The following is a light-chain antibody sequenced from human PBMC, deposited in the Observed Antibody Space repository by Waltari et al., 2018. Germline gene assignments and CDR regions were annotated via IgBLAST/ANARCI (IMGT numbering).Light chain of an antibody. Sequence: QSVATQPPSASGTPGQRVTMSCYGTRSIIGGNFVYLYQQLPGTAPKLLIQRNNQRPSGVPDRFSGSKSGTSASLTISGLRSEDEADYYCAAWDDSLSGGVFGGGTKVTVL. J-gene: IGLJ3*02. V-gene: IGLV1-47*01. CDR1: RSIIGGNF. CDR3: AAWDDSLSGGV. CDR2: RNN.